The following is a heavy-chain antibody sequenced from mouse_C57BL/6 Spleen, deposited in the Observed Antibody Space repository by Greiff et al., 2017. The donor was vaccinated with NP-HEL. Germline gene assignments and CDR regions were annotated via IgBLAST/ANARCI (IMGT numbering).Heavy chain of an antibody. CDR2: ISSGGDYT. V-gene: IGHV5-9-1*02. CDR3: TRNNGYFDD. CDR1: GFTFSSYA. Sequence: EVKLVESGEGLVKPGGSLILSCAASGFTFSSYAMSWVRQTPEKRLEWVAYISSGGDYTYYADTVKGRFTISRDNARNTLYLQMSSLKSEDTAMYYCTRNNGYFDDKGQGTTLTVSS. J-gene: IGHJ2*01. D-gene: IGHD5-2*01.